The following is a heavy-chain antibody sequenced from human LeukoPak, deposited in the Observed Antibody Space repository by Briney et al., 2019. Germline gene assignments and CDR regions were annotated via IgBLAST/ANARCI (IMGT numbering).Heavy chain of an antibody. CDR2: ISSSSSYI. CDR1: GFTFSSYS. Sequence: PGGSLRLSCAASGFTFSSYSMNWVRQAPGKGLEWVSSISSSSSYIYYADSVKGRFTISRDNAKNSLYLQMNSLRAEDTAVYYCARDLNYYGSGRYEVVYWGQGTLVTVSS. J-gene: IGHJ4*02. CDR3: ARDLNYYGSGRYEVVY. D-gene: IGHD3-10*01. V-gene: IGHV3-21*01.